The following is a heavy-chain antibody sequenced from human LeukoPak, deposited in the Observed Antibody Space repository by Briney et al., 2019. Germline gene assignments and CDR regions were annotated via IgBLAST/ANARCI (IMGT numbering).Heavy chain of an antibody. V-gene: IGHV4-34*01. J-gene: IGHJ4*02. CDR1: GGSFSGYY. Sequence: PSETLSLTCAVYGGSFSGYYWSWIRQPPGKGLEWIGEINHSGSTNYNPSLKSRVTISVDTSRNQFSLKLSSVTAADTAVYYCASRPRYGSGSYYNRMGNYFDYWGQGTLVTVSS. CDR2: INHSGST. CDR3: ASRPRYGSGSYYNRMGNYFDY. D-gene: IGHD3-10*01.